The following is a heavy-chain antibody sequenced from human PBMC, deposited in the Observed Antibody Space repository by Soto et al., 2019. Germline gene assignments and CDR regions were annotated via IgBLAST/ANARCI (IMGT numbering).Heavy chain of an antibody. V-gene: IGHV1-8*01. CDR2: MNPNSGNT. CDR1: GYTFTSYD. D-gene: IGHD3-10*01. CDR3: ARGLLLWFGELPHDAFDI. J-gene: IGHJ3*02. Sequence: QVQLVQSGAEVKKPGASVKVSCKASGYTFTSYDINWVRQATGQGLEWMGWMNPNSGNTGYAQKFQGRVTMTRNTSISTAYMELSSLGSEDTAVYYCARGLLLWFGELPHDAFDIWGQGTMVTVSS.